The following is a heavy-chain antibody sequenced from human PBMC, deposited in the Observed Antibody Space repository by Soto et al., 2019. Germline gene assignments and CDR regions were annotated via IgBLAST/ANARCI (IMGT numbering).Heavy chain of an antibody. CDR3: ARSRRSSGYYFDY. D-gene: IGHD6-25*01. CDR2: INHSGST. CDR1: GGSFSGYY. V-gene: IGHV4-34*01. Sequence: PSETLSLTCAVYGGSFSGYYWSWIRQPPGKGLEWIGEINHSGSTNYNPSLKSRVTISVDTSKNQFSLKLSSVTAADTAVYYCARSRRSSGYYFDYWGQGTLVTVSS. J-gene: IGHJ4*02.